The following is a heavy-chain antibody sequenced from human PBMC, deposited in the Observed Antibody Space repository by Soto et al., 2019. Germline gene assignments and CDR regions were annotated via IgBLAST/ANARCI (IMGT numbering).Heavy chain of an antibody. Sequence: QITLKESGPTLVKPTQTLTLTCSFSGFSLSTTGVGVGWIRQSPGKALEWLAIIYWDNDKRYSPSLKSRVTITKATSKNLVVLTVTSMDPADTGTYYCARSLCFGELHWGQGALVTVSS. J-gene: IGHJ4*02. CDR1: GFSLSTTGVG. CDR2: IYWDNDK. D-gene: IGHD3-10*01. V-gene: IGHV2-5*02. CDR3: ARSLCFGELH.